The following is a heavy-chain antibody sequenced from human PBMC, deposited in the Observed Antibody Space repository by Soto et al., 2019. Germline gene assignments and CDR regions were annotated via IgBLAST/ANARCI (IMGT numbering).Heavy chain of an antibody. V-gene: IGHV3-23*01. CDR1: GFTFSTYA. Sequence: EVQLLESGGGLVQPGGSLRLSCAASGFTFSTYARNWVRQATGNGLEWVSAISGSDGSIHYADSVKGRFTISRDKSKNTLYLQMNSLREDDTAVYHCVKGYWKGDVWGQGTTVTVSS. CDR2: ISGSDGSI. D-gene: IGHD1-1*01. CDR3: VKGYWKGDV. J-gene: IGHJ6*02.